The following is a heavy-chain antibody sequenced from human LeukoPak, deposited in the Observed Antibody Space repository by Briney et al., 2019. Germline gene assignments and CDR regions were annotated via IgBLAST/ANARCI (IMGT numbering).Heavy chain of an antibody. CDR1: GFTFGDYA. CDR2: ISANGDTT. J-gene: IGHJ4*02. CDR3: ATDIRNSLGATYLDY. Sequence: PGRSLRPASVASGFTFGDYAISWVRRAAGEGLGWVSTISANGDTTYDADSVKGRFTISRANSWNTLFLQMNSLRAEDTAVYYCATDIRNSLGATYLDYWGQGTLVAVSS. D-gene: IGHD1-26*01. V-gene: IGHV3-23*01.